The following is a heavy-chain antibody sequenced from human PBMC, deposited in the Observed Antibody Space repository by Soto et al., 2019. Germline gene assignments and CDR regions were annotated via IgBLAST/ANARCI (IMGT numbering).Heavy chain of an antibody. D-gene: IGHD5-12*01. CDR3: ARDLLHQGRWLQFSNWFDP. CDR1: GYTFTSYG. CDR2: IGAYNGNT. J-gene: IGHJ5*02. Sequence: ASVKVSCKASGYTFTSYGISWVRQAPGQGLEWMGWIGAYNGNTNYAQKLQGRVTMTTDTSTSTAYMELRSLRSDDTAVYYCARDLLHQGRWLQFSNWFDPWGQGTLVTVSS. V-gene: IGHV1-18*01.